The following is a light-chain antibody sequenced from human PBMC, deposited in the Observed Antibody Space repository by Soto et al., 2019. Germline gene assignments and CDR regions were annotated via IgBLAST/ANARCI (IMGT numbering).Light chain of an antibody. CDR1: NIGSRS. V-gene: IGLV3-21*02. CDR2: DDS. J-gene: IGLJ1*01. Sequence: SYELTQPPSVSVAPGQTARVTWGGNNIGSRSVHWYQQKPGQAHVLVVYDDSDRPSGIAERVSGCNSGNTATLTTSRVEAGGEADYYCQVWDSSGHFVFGTGTKVTVL. CDR3: QVWDSSGHFV.